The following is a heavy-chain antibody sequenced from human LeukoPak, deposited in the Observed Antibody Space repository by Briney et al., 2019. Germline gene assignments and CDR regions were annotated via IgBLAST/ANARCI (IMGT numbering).Heavy chain of an antibody. CDR3: ARGGVSRGGITIFGVANNWFDP. V-gene: IGHV1-18*01. CDR2: ISAYNGNT. D-gene: IGHD3-3*01. Sequence: ASVKVSCKASGYTFTSYGISWVRQAPGQGLEWMGWISAYNGNTNYAQKLQGRVTMTTDTSTSTAYMELRSLRSDDTAVYYCARGGVSRGGITIFGVANNWFDPWGQGTLVTVSS. CDR1: GYTFTSYG. J-gene: IGHJ5*02.